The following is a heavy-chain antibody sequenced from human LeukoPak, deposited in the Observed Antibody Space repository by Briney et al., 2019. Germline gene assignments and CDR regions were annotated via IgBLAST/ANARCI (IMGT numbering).Heavy chain of an antibody. CDR1: GFSVTNNY. CDR2: VYYSGAT. D-gene: IGHD6-19*01. J-gene: IGHJ4*02. Sequence: PGGSLRLSCVVAGFSVTNNYMTWIRQPPGKGLEWIGYVYYSGATNYNPSLKSRVTISLDTSKNQFSLRLTSVTAADTAVYYCARRVAVTGIYCFDHWGQGTPVTVSS. CDR3: ARRVAVTGIYCFDH. V-gene: IGHV4-59*08.